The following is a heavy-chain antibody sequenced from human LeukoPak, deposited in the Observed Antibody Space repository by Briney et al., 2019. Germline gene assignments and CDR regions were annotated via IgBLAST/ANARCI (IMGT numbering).Heavy chain of an antibody. Sequence: GGSLRLSCAASGFTFSGYSMNWVRLSPGKGLEGFSSISDTSRYIYYADSVKGRFIISRDNAKNSLYLQMNSLRADDTAVYYCARGSVGYWFDPWGQGTLVTVSS. CDR1: GFTFSGYS. V-gene: IGHV3-21*01. J-gene: IGHJ5*02. CDR3: ARGSVGYWFDP. D-gene: IGHD5/OR15-5a*01. CDR2: ISDTSRYI.